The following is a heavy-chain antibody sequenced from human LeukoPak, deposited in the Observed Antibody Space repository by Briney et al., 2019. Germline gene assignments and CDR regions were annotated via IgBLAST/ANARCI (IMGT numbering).Heavy chain of an antibody. CDR3: ARNYCTNGVCYFNWFAP. CDR2: LYTSGST. CDR1: GGSISSYY. J-gene: IGHJ5*02. Sequence: SETLSLTCTVSGGSISSYYWSWMRQPAGKGLEWIGRLYTSGSTSYNPSLKSRVTMSVDTSKTQFSLKLRSVPAADTAVYYCARNYCTNGVCYFNWFAPWGQGTLVTVSS. V-gene: IGHV4-4*07. D-gene: IGHD2-8*01.